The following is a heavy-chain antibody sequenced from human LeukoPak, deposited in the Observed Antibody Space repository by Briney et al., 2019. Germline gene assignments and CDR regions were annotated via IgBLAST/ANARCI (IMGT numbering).Heavy chain of an antibody. CDR3: AGANYYDSSGYYPFGY. D-gene: IGHD3-22*01. Sequence: GGSLRLSCAASGFIFSSYSMNWVRQAPGKGLEWVSSISSSSSYIYYADSVKGRFTISRDNAKNSLYLQMNSLRAEDTAVYYCAGANYYDSSGYYPFGYWGQGTLVTVSS. J-gene: IGHJ4*02. CDR1: GFIFSSYS. V-gene: IGHV3-21*01. CDR2: ISSSSSYI.